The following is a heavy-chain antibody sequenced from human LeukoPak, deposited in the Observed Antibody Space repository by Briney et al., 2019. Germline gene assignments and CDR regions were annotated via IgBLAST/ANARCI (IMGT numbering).Heavy chain of an antibody. Sequence: GGSLRLSCAAAGFTFSNYGMHWVRQAPGKGLEWVAVIWYDGSNKYYPDSVKGRFTISRDNSKNTLYLQMNSLRAEDTAVYYCARARSWPEHAFDVWGQGTLVTVSS. CDR3: ARARSWPEHAFDV. CDR2: IWYDGSNK. V-gene: IGHV3-33*01. D-gene: IGHD5-24*01. J-gene: IGHJ3*01. CDR1: GFTFSNYG.